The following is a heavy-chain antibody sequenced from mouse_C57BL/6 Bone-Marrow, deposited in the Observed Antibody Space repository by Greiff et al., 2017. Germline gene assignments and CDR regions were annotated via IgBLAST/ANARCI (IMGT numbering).Heavy chain of an antibody. V-gene: IGHV7-1*01. CDR1: GFTFSDFY. CDR2: SRNKANDYTT. D-gene: IGHD2-1*01. J-gene: IGHJ1*03. Sequence: EVKVVESGGGLVQSGRSLRLSCATSGFTFSDFYMEWVRQAPGKGLEWIAASRNKANDYTTEYSASVKGRFIVSRDNSQSILYLQMNALRAEDTAIYYCARDGGYCNYFRWYFDVWGTGTTVTVSS. CDR3: ARDGGYCNYFRWYFDV.